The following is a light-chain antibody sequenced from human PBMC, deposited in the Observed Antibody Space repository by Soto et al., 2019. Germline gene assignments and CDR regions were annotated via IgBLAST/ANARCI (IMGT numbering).Light chain of an antibody. J-gene: IGKJ5*01. V-gene: IGKV1-9*01. CDR1: QVISTS. CDR2: AAS. CDR3: QKLDNFPLT. Sequence: DIQLTQSPSFLSPSIGESVASTCRASQVISTSLAWYQVKPGKAPKLLIYAASTLESGVPSRFSGSGSGTEFTLTISSLQPEDFASYYRQKLDNFPLTFGQGTRLEIK.